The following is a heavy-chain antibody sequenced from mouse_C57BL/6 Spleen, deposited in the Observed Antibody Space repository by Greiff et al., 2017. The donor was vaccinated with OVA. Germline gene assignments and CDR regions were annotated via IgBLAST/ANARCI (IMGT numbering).Heavy chain of an antibody. V-gene: IGHV1-74*01. Sequence: QVQLQQPGAELVKPGASVKVSCKASGYTFTSYWMHWVKQRPGQGLEWIGRIHPSDSDTNYNQKFKGKATLTVDKSSSTAYMQRSSLTSEDSSVYYGAIEGFYYASLFDYWGQGTTLTVSS. CDR3: AIEGFYYASLFDY. J-gene: IGHJ2*01. CDR1: GYTFTSYW. D-gene: IGHD1-1*01. CDR2: IHPSDSDT.